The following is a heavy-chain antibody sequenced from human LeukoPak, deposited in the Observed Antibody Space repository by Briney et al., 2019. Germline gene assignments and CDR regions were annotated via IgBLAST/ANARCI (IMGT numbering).Heavy chain of an antibody. D-gene: IGHD3-10*01. CDR2: ISSSSYI. J-gene: IGHJ4*02. CDR1: GFTFSSYS. CDR3: ARDYYGSGSYYPDY. V-gene: IGHV3-21*01. Sequence: RPGGSLRLSCAASGFTFSSYSMNWVRQAPGKGLEWVSSISSSSYIYYADSVKGRFTISRDNAKNSLYLQMNSLRAEDTAVYYCARDYYGSGSYYPDYWGQGTLVTVSS.